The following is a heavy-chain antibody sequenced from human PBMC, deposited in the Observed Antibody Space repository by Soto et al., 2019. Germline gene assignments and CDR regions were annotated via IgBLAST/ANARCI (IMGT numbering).Heavy chain of an antibody. CDR2: LTSRSDSI. V-gene: IGHV3-21*01. CDR1: GFTFRSYT. D-gene: IGHD6-13*01. J-gene: IGHJ5*02. Sequence: PGGSLRLSCVASGFTFRSYTMNWVRQAPGKGLEWVSSLTSRSDSIHYADSVKGRFTISRDNAKNSLFLQMNGLRAEDTALYYCARGLGIGAPGSNLWGQGALVTVSS. CDR3: ARGLGIGAPGSNL.